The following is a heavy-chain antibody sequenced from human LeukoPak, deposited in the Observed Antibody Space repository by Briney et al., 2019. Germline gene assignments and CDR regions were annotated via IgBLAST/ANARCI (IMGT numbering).Heavy chain of an antibody. CDR1: GFTFSSYA. D-gene: IGHD3-22*01. J-gene: IGHJ4*02. V-gene: IGHV3-30*04. CDR2: ISYDGSNK. Sequence: PGGSLRLSCAASGFTFSSYAMHWVRQAPGKGLEWVAVISYDGSNKYYADSVKGRFTISRDNSKNTLYLQMNSLRAEDTAVYYCARDRYYYDSSGYYFRYWGQGTLVTVSS. CDR3: ARDRYYYDSSGYYFRY.